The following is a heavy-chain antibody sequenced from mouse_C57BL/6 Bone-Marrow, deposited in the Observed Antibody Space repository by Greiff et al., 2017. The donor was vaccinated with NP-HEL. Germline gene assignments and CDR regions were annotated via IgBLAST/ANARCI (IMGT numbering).Heavy chain of an antibody. CDR3: ARHRWSGIAY. CDR2: ISNGGGST. V-gene: IGHV5-12*01. J-gene: IGHJ3*01. Sequence: EVKLVESGGGLVQPGGSLKLSCAASGFTFSDYYMYWVRQTPEKRLEWVAYISNGGGSTYYPDTVKGRFTISRDNAKNTLYLQMSRLKSEDTAMYYCARHRWSGIAYWGQGTLVTVSA. D-gene: IGHD2-3*01. CDR1: GFTFSDYY.